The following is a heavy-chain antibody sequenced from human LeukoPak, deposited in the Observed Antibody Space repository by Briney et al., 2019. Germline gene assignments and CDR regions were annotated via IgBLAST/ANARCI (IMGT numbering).Heavy chain of an antibody. CDR1: GFTFSSYG. CDR2: IQYDGGNK. Sequence: PGGSLRLSCAASGFTFSSYGMHWVRQAPGKGLEWVAYIQYDGGNKRYADSVKGRFTISRDNSKNTLFLQMNTLKAEDTAVYYWAKKKPGNGDRFDYWGQGTLLTVSS. V-gene: IGHV3-30*02. J-gene: IGHJ4*02. CDR3: AKKKPGNGDRFDY. D-gene: IGHD2-8*01.